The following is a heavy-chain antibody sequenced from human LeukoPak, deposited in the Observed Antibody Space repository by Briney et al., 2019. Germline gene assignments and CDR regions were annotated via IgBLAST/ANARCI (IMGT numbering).Heavy chain of an antibody. CDR2: INEDATTI. CDR3: VRDLVFVWTPGDDFDF. V-gene: IGHV3-74*01. CDR1: GFSFSAYW. J-gene: IGHJ4*02. D-gene: IGHD3-16*01. Sequence: GGSLRLSCAASGFSFSAYWMHWVRQAPGKGLEWVSRINEDATTISYADSVKGRFIISRDNSKKSLYLQMNNLRAEDTAVYYCVRDLVFVWTPGDDFDFWGQGTLVTVSS.